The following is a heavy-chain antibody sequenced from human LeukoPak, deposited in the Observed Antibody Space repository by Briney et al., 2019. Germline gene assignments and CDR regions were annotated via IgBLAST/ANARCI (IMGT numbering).Heavy chain of an antibody. CDR1: GGSISSYY. J-gene: IGHJ4*02. D-gene: IGHD3-22*01. CDR3: VRGGNHYYDSSGYYYPY. Sequence: SETLSLTCTVSGGSISSYYWSWIRQPPGKGLEWIGYIYYSGSTNYNPSLKSRVIMSLDTPKNQFSLKLSSVTAADTAVYYCVRGGNHYYDSSGYYYPYWGQGTLVTVSS. V-gene: IGHV4-59*01. CDR2: IYYSGST.